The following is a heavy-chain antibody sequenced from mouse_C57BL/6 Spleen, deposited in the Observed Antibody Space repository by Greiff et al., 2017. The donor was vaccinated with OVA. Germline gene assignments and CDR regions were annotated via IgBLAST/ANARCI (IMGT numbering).Heavy chain of an antibody. V-gene: IGHV1-42*01. CDR3: ARAHYYGSSVAY. CDR1: GYSFTGYY. CDR2: INPSTGGT. Sequence: VQLKESGPELMKPGASVKISCKASGYSFTGYYMNWVKQSPEKSLEWIGEINPSTGGTTYNQKFKAKATLTVDKSSSTAYMQLKSLTSEDSAVYYCARAHYYGSSVAYWGQGTLVTVSA. J-gene: IGHJ3*01. D-gene: IGHD1-1*01.